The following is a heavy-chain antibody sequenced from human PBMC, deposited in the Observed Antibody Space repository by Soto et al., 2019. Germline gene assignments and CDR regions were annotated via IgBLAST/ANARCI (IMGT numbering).Heavy chain of an antibody. J-gene: IGHJ4*02. V-gene: IGHV3-23*01. CDR1: GFTFDNYA. Sequence: PGGSLRLSCAASGFTFDNYAMTWVRQTPGKGLEWVSAISPTGGSTYYADSVKGRFTITRDNSDNTVFLQMNSLRAVDTAVYYCAKLNAYDYADSSGYLDYWGQGTLVTGLL. D-gene: IGHD3-22*01. CDR3: AKLNAYDYADSSGYLDY. CDR2: ISPTGGST.